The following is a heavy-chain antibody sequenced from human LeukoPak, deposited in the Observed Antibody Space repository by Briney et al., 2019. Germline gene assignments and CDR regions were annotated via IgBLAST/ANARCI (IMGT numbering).Heavy chain of an antibody. J-gene: IGHJ4*02. V-gene: IGHV3-48*03. CDR1: GFTFSSYE. Sequence: GGSLRLSCAASGFTFSSYEMNWVRQAPGKGLEWVSYISSSGSTIYYADSVKGRFTISRDNAKNSLYLQMNSLRAEDTAVYYCASNGGAYSSSWSVDYWGQGTLVTVSS. D-gene: IGHD6-13*01. CDR3: ASNGGAYSSSWSVDY. CDR2: ISSSGSTI.